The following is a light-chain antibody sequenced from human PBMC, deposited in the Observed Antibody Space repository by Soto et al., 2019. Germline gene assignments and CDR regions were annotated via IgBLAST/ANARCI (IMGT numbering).Light chain of an antibody. J-gene: IGLJ1*01. CDR1: SSDVGGYNY. CDR2: EVS. Sequence: QSALTQPASVSGSPGQSITISCTGTSSDVGGYNYVSWYQQHPGKAPKLMIYEVSNRPSGVSNRFSGSKSGNTASLTISGFQAEDEADYYCSSYTSSSTYVFGTGTK. CDR3: SSYTSSSTYV. V-gene: IGLV2-14*01.